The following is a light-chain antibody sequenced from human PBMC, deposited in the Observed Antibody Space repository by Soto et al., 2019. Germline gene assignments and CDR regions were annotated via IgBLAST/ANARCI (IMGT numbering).Light chain of an antibody. CDR1: SSDVGGYNY. Sequence: QSVLTQPASVSGSPGQSITISCTGTSSDVGGYNYVSWYQQHPGKAPKLMIYAVTDRPSGVSSRFSGSKSGNTASLTTSGLQDEDEADYYCSSYTSSSTLFGTGTKVTVL. V-gene: IGLV2-14*01. CDR2: AVT. CDR3: SSYTSSSTL. J-gene: IGLJ1*01.